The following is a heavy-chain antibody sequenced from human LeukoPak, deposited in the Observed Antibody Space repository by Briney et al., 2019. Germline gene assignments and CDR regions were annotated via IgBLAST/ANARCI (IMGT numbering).Heavy chain of an antibody. V-gene: IGHV5-51*01. CDR3: ARQFTFGGIIAGADY. D-gene: IGHD3-16*02. J-gene: IGHJ4*02. CDR1: AYTFTSYW. CDR2: IYPGDTDT. Sequence: KRGESLKIPCKGSAYTFTSYWIGWVRQMPGKGLEWMGIIYPGDTDTRYNPAFQGQVTISVDRSISTAYLQWDSLKASDTAMYYCARQFTFGGIIAGADYWGQGTLVTVSS.